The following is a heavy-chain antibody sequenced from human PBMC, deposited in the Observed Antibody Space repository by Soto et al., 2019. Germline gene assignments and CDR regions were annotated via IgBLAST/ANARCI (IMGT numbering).Heavy chain of an antibody. V-gene: IGHV1-18*01. J-gene: IGHJ4*02. CDR2: ISPYNGKT. Sequence: ASVKVSCKTSGYTFTEYGISWFRQAPGQGLEWMGWISPYNGKTNYIQEFQDRVTITTDTSSTTVYMDLRTLKSDDTAIYFCARADYGDTKIYSFDHWGQGSLVSVSS. CDR3: ARADYGDTKIYSFDH. CDR1: GYTFTEYG. D-gene: IGHD4-17*01.